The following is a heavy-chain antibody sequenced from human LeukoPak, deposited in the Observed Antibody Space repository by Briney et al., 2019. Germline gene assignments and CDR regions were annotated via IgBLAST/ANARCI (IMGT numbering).Heavy chain of an antibody. D-gene: IGHD5-18*01. V-gene: IGHV4-34*01. Sequence: SETLTLTCAVYGGSFSGYYWSWIRQPPGKGLEWIGEINHSGSTNYNPSLKSRVTISVDTSKNQFSLKLSSVNAADTAVYYCARDESGYSYGTNFDYWGQGTLVTVSS. CDR1: GGSFSGYY. CDR3: ARDESGYSYGTNFDY. J-gene: IGHJ4*02. CDR2: INHSGST.